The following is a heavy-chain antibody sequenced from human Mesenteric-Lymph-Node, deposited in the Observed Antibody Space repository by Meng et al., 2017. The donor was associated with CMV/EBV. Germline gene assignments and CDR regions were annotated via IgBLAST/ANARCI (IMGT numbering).Heavy chain of an antibody. Sequence: GESLKISCEASGFTFSDYAMHWVRQAPGKGLEWVGVISSDGSNRYYTDSVKGRFTISRDNSKNTLYMQMNSLRVEDTAVYYCASGYCSSTSCYRVGFYLEYWGQGTLVTVSS. CDR3: ASGYCSSTSCYRVGFYLEY. D-gene: IGHD2-2*01. CDR2: ISSDGSNR. CDR1: GFTFSDYA. V-gene: IGHV3-30*04. J-gene: IGHJ4*02.